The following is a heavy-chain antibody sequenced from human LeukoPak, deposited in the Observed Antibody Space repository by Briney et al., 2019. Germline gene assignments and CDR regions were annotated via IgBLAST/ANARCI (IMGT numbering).Heavy chain of an antibody. CDR1: GFTFSSYA. Sequence: PGGSLRLSCAASGFTFSSYAMHWVRQAPGKGLEWVSSISSSSSYIYYADSVKGRFTISRDNAKNSLYLQMNSLRAEDTAVYYCASSVVVVAATGVWGQGTLVTVSS. CDR3: ASSVVVVAATGV. V-gene: IGHV3-21*01. D-gene: IGHD2-15*01. CDR2: ISSSSSYI. J-gene: IGHJ4*02.